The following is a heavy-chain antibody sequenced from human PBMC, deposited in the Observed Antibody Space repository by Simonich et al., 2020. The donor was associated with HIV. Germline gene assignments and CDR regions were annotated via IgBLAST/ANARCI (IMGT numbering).Heavy chain of an antibody. CDR2: IDHSEST. CDR3: ARRSGYDLDY. CDR1: GGSFSGYY. D-gene: IGHD5-12*01. Sequence: QVQLQQWCAGLLKPSETLSLTCAVYGGSFSGYYWSWIRQPPGKGLEWIGEIDHSESTNYKPSLKSRVTISVDTSKNQFSLKLSSVTAADTAVYYCARRSGYDLDYWGQGTLVTVSS. V-gene: IGHV4-34*01. J-gene: IGHJ4*02.